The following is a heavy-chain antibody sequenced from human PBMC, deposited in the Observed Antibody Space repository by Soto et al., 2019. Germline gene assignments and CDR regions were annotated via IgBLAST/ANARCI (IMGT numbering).Heavy chain of an antibody. J-gene: IGHJ4*02. D-gene: IGHD2-15*01. CDR1: GFTFDDYA. V-gene: IGHV3-9*01. Sequence: EVQLVESGGGLVQPGRSLRLSCAASGFTFDDYAMQWVRQAPGQGLEWVSGISWNSGSIGYADSVKGRFTISRDNAKNSLYLQMNSLRAEDTALYYCAKDSAVVAAGSYYVDYWGQVSLVTVSS. CDR3: AKDSAVVAAGSYYVDY. CDR2: ISWNSGSI.